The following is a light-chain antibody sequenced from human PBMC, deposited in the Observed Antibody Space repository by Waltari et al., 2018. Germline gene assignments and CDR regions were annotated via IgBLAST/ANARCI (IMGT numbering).Light chain of an antibody. CDR3: QSYDPDLSVV. J-gene: IGLJ2*01. V-gene: IGLV1-40*01. Sequence: QSVLTQPPSVSGAPVQSVAISCTGSGSNIGAYGFHWYQQHPGKAPQLLIYGANARPVGVPDRFSGSQFGTSASLAITGLQAEDEADYYCQSYDPDLSVVFGGGTKLTVL. CDR1: GSNIGAYG. CDR2: GAN.